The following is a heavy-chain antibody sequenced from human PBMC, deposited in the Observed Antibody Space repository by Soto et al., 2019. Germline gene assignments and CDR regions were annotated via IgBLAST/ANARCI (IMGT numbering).Heavy chain of an antibody. CDR2: INHSGST. CDR1: GWVFMGEY. D-gene: IGHD5-18*01. V-gene: IGHV4-34*01. CDR3: ARGRIQLWLLDHSPAFDY. J-gene: IGHJ4*02. Sequence: SENPVPPFAAFGWVFMGEYLEWDLPPPGKGPEWIGEINHSGSTNYNPSLKSRVTISVDTSKDQFSLKLSSVTAADTAVYYCARGRIQLWLLDHSPAFDYWGQGTLVTVSS.